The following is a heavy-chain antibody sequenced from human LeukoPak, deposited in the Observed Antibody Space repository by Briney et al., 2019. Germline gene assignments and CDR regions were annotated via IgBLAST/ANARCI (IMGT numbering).Heavy chain of an antibody. V-gene: IGHV3-21*01. Sequence: GGSLRLSCAASVFTFSSYVMNWVRQAPGKGLEWVSSINSDGDYIYYADSVKGRFTISRDNAKNSLYLQMSSLRAEDTSIHYCAKGDSTYYYYMDVWGKGTTVTVSS. CDR2: INSDGDYI. CDR3: AKGDSTYYYYMDV. J-gene: IGHJ6*03. CDR1: VFTFSSYV. D-gene: IGHD3-16*01.